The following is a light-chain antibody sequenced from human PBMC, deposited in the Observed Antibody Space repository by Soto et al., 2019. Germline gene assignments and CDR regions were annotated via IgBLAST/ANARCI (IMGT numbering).Light chain of an antibody. CDR2: GAS. Sequence: FLSQGERATLSCRASQTVSSSYLAWYQQKHGQAARLLIYGASSRATGITDRFSGSGSRTDFTFTISSLEPDDLAVHYCQQRSTGPSISFAQGTRLEIK. CDR3: QQRSTGPSIS. J-gene: IGKJ5*01. CDR1: QTVSSSY. V-gene: IGKV3D-20*02.